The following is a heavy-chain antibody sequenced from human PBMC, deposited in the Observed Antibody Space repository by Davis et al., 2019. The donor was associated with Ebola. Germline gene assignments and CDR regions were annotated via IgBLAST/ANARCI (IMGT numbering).Heavy chain of an antibody. CDR3: ARNNSGIPFDY. Sequence: PSETLSLTCNVSGASINSHYWIWIRQPPGKGLEWIGYIYVSGNTNYNPSLKSRVTISVDTAKNQFSLRLTSVTAADTAVYYCARNNSGIPFDYWGQGTLVTVSS. V-gene: IGHV4-59*11. J-gene: IGHJ4*02. D-gene: IGHD3-10*01. CDR2: IYVSGNT. CDR1: GASINSHY.